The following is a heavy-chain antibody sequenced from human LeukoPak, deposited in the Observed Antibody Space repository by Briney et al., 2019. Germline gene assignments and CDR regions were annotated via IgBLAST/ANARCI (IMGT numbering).Heavy chain of an antibody. Sequence: SETLSLTCTVSGGSISSHYWSWIRQPPGKGLEWIGYIYTSGSTSCNPSLKSRVTISVDTSKNQFSLKLTSVTAADTAVYYCATSPKVTYFDSWGQGTLVTVSS. J-gene: IGHJ4*02. CDR3: ATSPKVTYFDS. CDR2: IYTSGST. V-gene: IGHV4-4*09. CDR1: GGSISSHY.